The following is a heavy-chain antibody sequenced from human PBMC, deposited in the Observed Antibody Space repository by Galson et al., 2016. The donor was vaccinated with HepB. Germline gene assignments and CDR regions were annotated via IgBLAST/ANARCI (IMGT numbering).Heavy chain of an antibody. CDR1: GDSVSSISAA. D-gene: IGHD3-3*01. V-gene: IGHV6-1*01. J-gene: IGHJ6*02. CDR2: IYYRSKWYN. CDR3: ARDLYYDFWSGYSKGMDV. Sequence: CAISGDSVSSISAAWNWIRQSPSRGLEWLGRIYYRSKWYNEYAVSVRSRITIKPDTSKNQFSLQLNSVTPEDTAVYYCARDLYYDFWSGYSKGMDVRGQGTTVTVSS.